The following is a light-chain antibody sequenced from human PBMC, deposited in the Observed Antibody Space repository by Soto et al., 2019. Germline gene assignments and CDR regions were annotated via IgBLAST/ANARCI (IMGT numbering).Light chain of an antibody. CDR2: GAS. J-gene: IGKJ1*01. CDR1: QSVSSNF. V-gene: IGKV3-20*01. Sequence: EIVLTQSPGTLSLSPGDRATLSCRASQSVSSNFLAWYQQKPGQAPRLLIYGASIRATGIPDRFSGSGSGTAFTLTIRRLEPEDFATYFCHQYGSSPRTFGQGPKVEIK. CDR3: HQYGSSPRT.